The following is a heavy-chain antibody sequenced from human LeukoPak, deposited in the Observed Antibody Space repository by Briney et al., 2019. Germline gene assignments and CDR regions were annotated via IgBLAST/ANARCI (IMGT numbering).Heavy chain of an antibody. V-gene: IGHV3-30*02. J-gene: IGHJ4*02. CDR1: GFTFSSYG. CDR3: AKDVSVGWEIVDD. D-gene: IGHD1-26*01. CDR2: IRYDGSNK. Sequence: AGGSLRLSCAASGFTFSSYGMHWVRQAPGKGLEWVAFIRYDGSNKYYAYSVKGRFTISTDNSKNTLYLQMNSLRDEDTAVTYCAKDVSVGWEIVDDWGQGTLVTVSS.